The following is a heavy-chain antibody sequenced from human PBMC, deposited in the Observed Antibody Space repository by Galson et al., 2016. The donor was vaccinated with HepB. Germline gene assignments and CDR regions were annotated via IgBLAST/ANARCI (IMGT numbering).Heavy chain of an antibody. CDR3: ASEAPILAPTLDY. V-gene: IGHV3-33*01. D-gene: IGHD5-12*01. Sequence: SLRLSCAASGFTFSTYGMHWVRQAPGKGLEWVAVIWYDGSNKYYADSVRGRFTISRDNSKNTLYLQMNSLRAEDTAVYYCASEAPILAPTLDYWGKGTLVFVSS. CDR2: IWYDGSNK. J-gene: IGHJ4*02. CDR1: GFTFSTYG.